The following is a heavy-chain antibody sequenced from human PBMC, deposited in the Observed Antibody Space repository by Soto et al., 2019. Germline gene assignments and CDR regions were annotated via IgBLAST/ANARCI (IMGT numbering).Heavy chain of an antibody. Sequence: PSETLSLTCTVSGGSISIYYWSWIRQPPGKELQYIGYIYYSGSTNYNPSLKSRVTISDDTSTNQFSLTLSSVTAEDTAVYYCASGWWEREGYVMDVWGRGTTVTVSS. CDR1: GGSISIYY. CDR3: ASGWWEREGYVMDV. D-gene: IGHD1-26*01. CDR2: IYYSGST. J-gene: IGHJ6*01. V-gene: IGHV4-59*08.